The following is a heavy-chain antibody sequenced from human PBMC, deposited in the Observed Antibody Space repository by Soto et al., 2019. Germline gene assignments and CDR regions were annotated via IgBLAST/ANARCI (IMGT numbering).Heavy chain of an antibody. CDR2: IIPIFGTA. D-gene: IGHD5-18*01. Sequence: SVKVSCKASGGTFSSYAISWVRQAPGQGLEWMGGIIPIFGTANYAQKFQGRVTITADESTSTAYMELSSLRSEDTAVYYCARGYSYGYLRYYYGMGVWGQGTTVTVSS. J-gene: IGHJ6*02. V-gene: IGHV1-69*13. CDR1: GGTFSSYA. CDR3: ARGYSYGYLRYYYGMGV.